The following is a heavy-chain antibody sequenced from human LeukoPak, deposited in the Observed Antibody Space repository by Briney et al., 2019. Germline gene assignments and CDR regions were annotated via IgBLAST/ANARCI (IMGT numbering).Heavy chain of an antibody. CDR2: INPNSGGT. Sequence: ASVTVSCKASGYTFTGYYMHWVRQAPGQGLEWIGWINPNSGGTNYAQKFQGWVTMTRDTSISTAYMELSRLRSDDTAVYYCATGITVPYYYYYMDVWGKGTTVTVSS. D-gene: IGHD1-14*01. J-gene: IGHJ6*03. CDR1: GYTFTGYY. CDR3: ATGITVPYYYYYMDV. V-gene: IGHV1-2*04.